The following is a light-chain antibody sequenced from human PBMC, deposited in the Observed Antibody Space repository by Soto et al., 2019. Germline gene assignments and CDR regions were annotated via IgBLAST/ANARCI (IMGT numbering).Light chain of an antibody. J-gene: IGKJ3*01. CDR3: QQRSNWPS. CDR1: QSVSSY. CDR2: DAS. V-gene: IGKV3-11*01. Sequence: EIVLTQSPATLSLSPGERATLSCSASQSVSSYLAGYQQKPGQAPRLLIYDASNRATGIPARFSGSGSGTDFTLAISSLEPEDFAVYYCQQRSNWPSFGPGTKVDIK.